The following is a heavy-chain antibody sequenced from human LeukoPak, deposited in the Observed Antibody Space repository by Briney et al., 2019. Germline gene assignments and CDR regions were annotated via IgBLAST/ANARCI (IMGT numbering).Heavy chain of an antibody. CDR3: VRDLGTAYFDY. CDR2: ISSNGGST. J-gene: IGHJ4*02. D-gene: IGHD1-1*01. Sequence: GGSLRLSCAASGFTFSSYAMHWVRQAPGKGLEYVSAISSNGGSTYYANSVKGRFTISRDNAKNSLYLQMNSLGAEDTAVYYCVRDLGTAYFDYWGQGTLVTVSS. V-gene: IGHV3-64*01. CDR1: GFTFSSYA.